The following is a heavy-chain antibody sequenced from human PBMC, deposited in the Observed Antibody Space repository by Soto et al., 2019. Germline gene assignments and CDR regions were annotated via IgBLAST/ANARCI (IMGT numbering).Heavy chain of an antibody. V-gene: IGHV4-34*01. Sequence: SETLSLTCAVYGGSFSGYYWSWIRQPPGKGLEWIGEINHSGSTNYNPSLKSRVTISVDTSKNQFSLKLSSVTAADTAVYYCASGGTGYYNPGRMDVWGKGTTVT. J-gene: IGHJ6*03. D-gene: IGHD3-9*01. CDR2: INHSGST. CDR1: GGSFSGYY. CDR3: ASGGTGYYNPGRMDV.